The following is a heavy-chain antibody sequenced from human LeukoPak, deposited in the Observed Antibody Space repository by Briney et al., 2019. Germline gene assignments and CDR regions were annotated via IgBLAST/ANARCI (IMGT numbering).Heavy chain of an antibody. D-gene: IGHD5-18*01. CDR2: VHTSGST. J-gene: IGHJ4*02. Sequence: PSETLSLTCTVSGGSIGSDNYYWAWLRQPAGKGLEWIGRVHTSGSTDFNPSLKSRVSISLDTSMNQFSLRLSSLTAADTAVYYCARGYTYGHGAMFDFWGQGTLVTVSP. V-gene: IGHV4-61*02. CDR1: GGSIGSDNYY. CDR3: ARGYTYGHGAMFDF.